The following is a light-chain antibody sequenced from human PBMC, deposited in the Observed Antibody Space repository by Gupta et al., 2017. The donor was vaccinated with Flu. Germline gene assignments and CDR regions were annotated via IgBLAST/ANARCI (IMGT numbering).Light chain of an antibody. CDR3: SSYTNENTVVV. CDR2: EVS. Sequence: SALTQSASVPGLPRQSIAFACTGTSSGIGGYDYVSWYQQHPGKAPKLILVEVSRQPAGSSDRFSGARFGNTASLIISGLLAEDEAFYYCSSYTNENTVVVFGGGTKLTVL. CDR1: SSGIGGYDY. V-gene: IGLV2-14*01. J-gene: IGLJ2*01.